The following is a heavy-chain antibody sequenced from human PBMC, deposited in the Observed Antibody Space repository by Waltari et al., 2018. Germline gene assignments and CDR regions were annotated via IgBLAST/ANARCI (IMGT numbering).Heavy chain of an antibody. J-gene: IGHJ3*02. CDR1: VGSRRTGGYY. D-gene: IGHD3-3*01. CDR2: IYYSGST. Sequence: QVQLQESGPGRVMPSQTLSLPCTFSVGSRRTGGYYLIWFHPHPGKGLEWIAYIYYSGSTYYNPSLKSLVTISVDTSKNQFSLKLSSVTAADTAVYYCARGVLEWLSPDAFDIWGQGTMVTVSS. CDR3: ARGVLEWLSPDAFDI. V-gene: IGHV4-31*01.